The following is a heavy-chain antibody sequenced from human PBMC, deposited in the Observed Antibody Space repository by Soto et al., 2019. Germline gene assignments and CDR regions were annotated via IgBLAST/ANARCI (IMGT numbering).Heavy chain of an antibody. J-gene: IGHJ5*02. V-gene: IGHV4-30-4*01. CDR2: IYYSGRT. CDR3: ARVQTTLNNWFDP. CDR1: GGSISSGDYY. D-gene: IGHD4-4*01. Sequence: SETLSLTCTVSGGSISSGDYYWSWILQPPGKGLELIGYIYYSGRTYYNPSLKSRVTISVDTSKNQFSLKLSSVTAADTAVYYCARVQTTLNNWFDPWGQGTLVTVSS.